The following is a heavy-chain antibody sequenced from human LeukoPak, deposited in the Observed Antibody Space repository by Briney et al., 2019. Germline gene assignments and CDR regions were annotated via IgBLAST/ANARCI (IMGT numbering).Heavy chain of an antibody. CDR3: ARAPYSNSWYYFDY. J-gene: IGHJ4*02. D-gene: IGHD6-13*01. CDR2: INWKGSVT. V-gene: IGHV3-20*04. Sequence: GGSLRLSCEASGFIFDDHGMAWVRQAPGXGLEWVSGINWKGSVTGYADSVEGRFTISRDNAEKSLHLQMHGLRDEDTALYYCARAPYSNSWYYFDYWGQGMPVTVSS. CDR1: GFIFDDHG.